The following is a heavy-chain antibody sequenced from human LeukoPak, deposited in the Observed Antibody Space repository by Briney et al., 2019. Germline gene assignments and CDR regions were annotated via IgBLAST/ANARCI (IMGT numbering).Heavy chain of an antibody. D-gene: IGHD2/OR15-2a*01. CDR3: AGHHPRNTVDF. CDR2: INHSGST. J-gene: IGHJ4*02. CDR1: GGSFSGYY. Sequence: SETLSLTCAVYGGSFSGYYWSWIRQPPGKGLEWIGEINHSGSTNYNPSLKSRVTISLETSKNQFSLKLSSVTAADTAVYYCAGHHPRNTVDFWGQGTLVTVSS. V-gene: IGHV4-34*01.